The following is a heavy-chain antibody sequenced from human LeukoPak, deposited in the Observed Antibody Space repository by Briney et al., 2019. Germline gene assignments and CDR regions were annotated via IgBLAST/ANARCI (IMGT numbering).Heavy chain of an antibody. CDR1: GYTFTSYG. V-gene: IGHV1-18*04. Sequence: ASVKVSCKASGYTFTSYGISWVRQAPGQGLEWMGWISAYNGNTNYAQKLQGRVTMTTDTSTSTAYMELRSLRPDDTAVYYCARVDRLLWFGEFYGMDVWGKGTTVTVSS. CDR3: ARVDRLLWFGEFYGMDV. CDR2: ISAYNGNT. D-gene: IGHD3-10*01. J-gene: IGHJ6*04.